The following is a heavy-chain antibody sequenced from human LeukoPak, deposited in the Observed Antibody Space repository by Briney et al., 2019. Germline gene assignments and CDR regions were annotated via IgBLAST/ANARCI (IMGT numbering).Heavy chain of an antibody. V-gene: IGHV5-51*01. J-gene: IGHJ4*02. CDR2: IYPGDSDT. CDR3: ARRYYYDSSGYYAFDY. Sequence: GESLKISCKGSGYSFTSYWIGWVRQMPGKGLEWMGIIYPGDSDTRYSPSFQGQVTISADKSISTAYLQWSSLKTSDTAMYYCARRYYYDSSGYYAFDYWGQGTLVTVSS. D-gene: IGHD3-22*01. CDR1: GYSFTSYW.